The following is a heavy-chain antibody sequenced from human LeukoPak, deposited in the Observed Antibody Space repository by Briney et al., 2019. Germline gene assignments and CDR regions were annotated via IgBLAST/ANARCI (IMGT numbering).Heavy chain of an antibody. D-gene: IGHD3-9*01. Sequence: SETLSLTCTVSGGSISSYYWSWIRQPPGKGLEWIGYIYYSGSTNYNPSLKSRVTISVDTSKNQFSLKLSSVTAADTAVYYCARTGVLRYFDWLSDAFDIWGQGTMVTVSS. CDR1: GGSISSYY. V-gene: IGHV4-59*01. CDR3: ARTGVLRYFDWLSDAFDI. CDR2: IYYSGST. J-gene: IGHJ3*02.